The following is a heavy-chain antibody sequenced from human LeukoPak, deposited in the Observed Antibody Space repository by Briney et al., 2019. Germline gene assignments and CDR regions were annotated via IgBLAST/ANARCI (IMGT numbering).Heavy chain of an antibody. V-gene: IGHV4-4*07. Sequence: SETLSLTCTVSGGSISSYYWSWIRQPAGKGLEWIGRIYTSGSTNYNPSLKSRVTISVDKSKNQFSLKLSSVTAADTAVYYCARDGLPGYDSSGYDLNWGQGTLVTVSS. CDR2: IYTSGST. CDR3: ARDGLPGYDSSGYDLN. D-gene: IGHD3-22*01. CDR1: GGSISSYY. J-gene: IGHJ4*02.